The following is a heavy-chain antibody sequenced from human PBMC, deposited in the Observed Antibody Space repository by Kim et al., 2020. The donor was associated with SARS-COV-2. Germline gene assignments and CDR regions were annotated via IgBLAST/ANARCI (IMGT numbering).Heavy chain of an antibody. D-gene: IGHD3-16*01. J-gene: IGHJ4*02. CDR3: ARGGDGKLGFDY. V-gene: IGHV3-21*01. Sequence: GGSLRLSCVASGFTFSTYSINWVRQAPGKGLEWVSSISKTITYIHYADSVKGRFTISRDNAKNSLYLQMNSLRVEDTALYFCARGGDGKLGFDYWGQGALGTVSS. CDR2: ISKTITYI. CDR1: GFTFSTYS.